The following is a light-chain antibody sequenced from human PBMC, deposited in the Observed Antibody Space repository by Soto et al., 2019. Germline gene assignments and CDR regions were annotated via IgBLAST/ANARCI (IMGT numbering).Light chain of an antibody. CDR2: KAS. V-gene: IGKV1-5*03. CDR1: QSISTW. Sequence: DIQMTQSPSTLSASVGYRVTITCRASQSISTWLAWYQQEPGKAPKLLIHKASSLQSGVPSRFSGSGSGTDFTLTINSLQPEDFATYYCQHYNSYSEAFGQGTTVDIK. J-gene: IGKJ1*01. CDR3: QHYNSYSEA.